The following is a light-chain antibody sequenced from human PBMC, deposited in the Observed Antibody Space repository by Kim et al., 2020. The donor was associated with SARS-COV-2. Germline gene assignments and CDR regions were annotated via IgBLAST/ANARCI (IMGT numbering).Light chain of an antibody. CDR3: QSYDSSNYV. Sequence: KTVTLSCTRSSGGIASNFVQWYQQRPGSAPTTVIYEDNQRPSGVPDRFSGSIDSSSNSASLTISGLKTEDEADYYCQSYDSSNYVFGTGTKVTVL. CDR1: SGGIASNF. CDR2: EDN. J-gene: IGLJ1*01. V-gene: IGLV6-57*03.